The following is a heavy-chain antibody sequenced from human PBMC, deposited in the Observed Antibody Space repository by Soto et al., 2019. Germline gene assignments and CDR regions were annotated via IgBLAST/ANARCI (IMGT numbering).Heavy chain of an antibody. V-gene: IGHV1-58*02. Sequence: SVKVSCKASGGTFSSYAISCVRQAPGQRLEWIGWIVVGSGNTNYAQKFQERVTITRDMSTSTAYMELSSLRSEDTAVYYCAAEPDLGTSSRRPDFDYWGQGTLVTVSS. J-gene: IGHJ4*02. CDR1: GGTFSSYA. D-gene: IGHD2-2*01. CDR2: IVVGSGNT. CDR3: AAEPDLGTSSRRPDFDY.